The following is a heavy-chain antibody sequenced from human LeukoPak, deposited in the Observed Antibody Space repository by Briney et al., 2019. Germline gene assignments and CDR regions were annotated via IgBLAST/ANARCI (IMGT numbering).Heavy chain of an antibody. V-gene: IGHV3-48*04. Sequence: PGGSLRLSCAASGFTFSSYSMNWVRQAPGKGLEWVSYISSSSDTIYYADSVKGRFTISRDNAKNSLYLQMNSLRAEDTAVYYCARDDAFDIWGQGTMVTVSS. CDR3: ARDDAFDI. CDR1: GFTFSSYS. CDR2: ISSSSDTI. J-gene: IGHJ3*02.